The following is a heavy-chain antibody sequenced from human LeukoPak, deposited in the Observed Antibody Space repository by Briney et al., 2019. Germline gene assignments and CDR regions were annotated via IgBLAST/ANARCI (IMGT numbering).Heavy chain of an antibody. D-gene: IGHD3-22*01. CDR2: ISAYNGNT. Sequence: ASVKVSCKASGYTFTSYGISWVRQAPGQGLEWMGWISAYNGNTNYAQKLQGRVTMTTDTSTSTAYMELRSLRSDDTAVYYCARDFYYYDSSGSPPTADYWGQGTLVTVSS. V-gene: IGHV1-18*01. J-gene: IGHJ4*02. CDR1: GYTFTSYG. CDR3: ARDFYYYDSSGSPPTADY.